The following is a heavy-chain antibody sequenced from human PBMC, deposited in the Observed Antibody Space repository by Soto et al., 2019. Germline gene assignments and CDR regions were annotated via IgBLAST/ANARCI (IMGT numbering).Heavy chain of an antibody. CDR1: GYTFTSYR. Sequence: QVQLVQSGAEVKKPGASVKVSCKASGYTFTSYRITWVRQAPGQGLEWMGWISAYNGNTNYPQKLQGRATMATDTSATTAYMELRSLRSDDTAVYYCARVDLEGRYFVRFGSWGQGTLVTVSS. CDR3: ARVDLEGRYFVRFGS. V-gene: IGHV1-18*01. CDR2: ISAYNGNT. D-gene: IGHD3-9*01. J-gene: IGHJ4*02.